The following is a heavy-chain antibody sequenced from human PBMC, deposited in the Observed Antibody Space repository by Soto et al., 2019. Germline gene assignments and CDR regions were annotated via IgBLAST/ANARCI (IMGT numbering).Heavy chain of an antibody. V-gene: IGHV3-33*01. CDR2: IWYDGSNK. Sequence: QVQLVESGGGVVQPGRSLRLSCAASGFTFSSYGMHWVRQAPGKGLEWVAVIWYDGSNKYYADSVKGRFTISRDNSKNTLYLQMNSLRAEDTAVYYCARETYNWNDGFDYWGQGTLLTVSS. D-gene: IGHD1-1*01. J-gene: IGHJ4*02. CDR3: ARETYNWNDGFDY. CDR1: GFTFSSYG.